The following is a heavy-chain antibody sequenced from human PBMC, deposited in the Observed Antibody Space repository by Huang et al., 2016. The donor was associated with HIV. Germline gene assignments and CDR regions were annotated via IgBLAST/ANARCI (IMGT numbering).Heavy chain of an antibody. J-gene: IGHJ3*02. CDR3: ATNLQIVVVPPDMGYDAFDM. CDR1: GFTFKNYW. D-gene: IGHD2-2*01. CDR2: IRVDGSEK. Sequence: DEHLVESGGGLVQPGGSVTITCEVSGFTFKNYWMNWVRQAPGKGLGWGANIRVDGSEKNYGDAGKGRFTIFRDNAKNLLYLQMKSLRAEDTSVYYCATNLQIVVVPPDMGYDAFDMWGQGTMVTVSS. V-gene: IGHV3-7*01.